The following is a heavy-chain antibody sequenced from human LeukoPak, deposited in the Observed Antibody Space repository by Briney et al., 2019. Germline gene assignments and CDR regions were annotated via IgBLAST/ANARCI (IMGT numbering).Heavy chain of an antibody. D-gene: IGHD3-22*01. V-gene: IGHV1-69*04. CDR3: ASAADDSSGYYGPNWFDP. CDR2: IIPILGIA. Sequence: ASVKVSCKASGGTFSSYAIRWVRQAPGQGLEWMGRIIPILGIANYAQKFQGRVTITADKSTSTAYMELSSLRSEDTAVYYCASAADDSSGYYGPNWFDPWGQGTLVTVSS. CDR1: GGTFSSYA. J-gene: IGHJ5*02.